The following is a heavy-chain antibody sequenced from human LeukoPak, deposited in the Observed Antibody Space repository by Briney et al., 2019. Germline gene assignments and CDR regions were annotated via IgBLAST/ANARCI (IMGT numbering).Heavy chain of an antibody. J-gene: IGHJ4*02. D-gene: IGHD4-23*01. CDR2: ISGSGGNT. CDR1: GFTFSSYA. Sequence: GGSLRLSCAASGFTFSSYAMSWVRQAQGKGLEWVSSISGSGGNTYYADSVKGRFTISRDNSKNTLYMQMNSLRAEDTAVYYCAKLVTHFDYWGQGTLVTVSS. V-gene: IGHV3-23*01. CDR3: AKLVTHFDY.